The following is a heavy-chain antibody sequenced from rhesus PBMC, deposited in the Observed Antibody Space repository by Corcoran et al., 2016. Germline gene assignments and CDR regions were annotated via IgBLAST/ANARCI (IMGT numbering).Heavy chain of an antibody. CDR2: LYSSGGET. V-gene: IGHV4-106*01. J-gene: IGHJ4*01. CDR3: VRVYGSYAVDY. D-gene: IGHD3-16*01. CDR1: GGSISARYC. Sequence: QVQLQESGPGLVKPSDTLSLTFAVSGGSISARYCWNWIRQTPGKGLEWIGCLYSSGGETNYNPSLKSRVTISMDTSKNHFSLKLSSVTAADTAVYYCVRVYGSYAVDYWGQGVQVIVSS.